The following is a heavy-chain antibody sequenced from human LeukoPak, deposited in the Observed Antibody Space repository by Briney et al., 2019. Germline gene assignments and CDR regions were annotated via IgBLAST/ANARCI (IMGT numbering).Heavy chain of an antibody. Sequence: ASVKVSCKASGNTFTSFHIHWVRQAPGQGLEYMGIIKVYGDTTMYAQRFQGRITMTRDTSTSTVYMELSSLNSEDTAVYYCARESPSTFYFDYWGQGTLVTVSS. CDR3: ARESPSTFYFDY. D-gene: IGHD1-1*01. J-gene: IGHJ4*02. V-gene: IGHV1-46*01. CDR1: GNTFTSFH. CDR2: IKVYGDTT.